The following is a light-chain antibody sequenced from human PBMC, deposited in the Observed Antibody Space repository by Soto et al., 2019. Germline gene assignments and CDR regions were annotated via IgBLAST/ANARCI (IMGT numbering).Light chain of an antibody. CDR3: RQYDSSPSYN. CDR1: QSVSSSSY. J-gene: IGKJ2*01. CDR2: GAS. Sequence: EIVLTQSPGTLSLSPGERATLSCRASQSVSSSSYLAWYQQKPGQAPRLLIYGASSRATGIPDRFSGIGSATDCTLTISRLEPEDFAVYDGRQYDSSPSYNFGQGTKLEIK. V-gene: IGKV3-20*01.